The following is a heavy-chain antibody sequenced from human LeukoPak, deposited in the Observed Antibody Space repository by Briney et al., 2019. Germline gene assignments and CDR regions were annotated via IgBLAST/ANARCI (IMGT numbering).Heavy chain of an antibody. D-gene: IGHD3-16*01. Sequence: PGGPLRLSCAASVFTFSVYYMRWIRPAHGKGLEWVSYISSSRSFTNYADSVKCRFTISRDNAKNSLYLQMNSLRAENTGVYYCARDWGLQQWGQGTLVTVSS. CDR2: ISSSRSFT. J-gene: IGHJ1*01. CDR1: VFTFSVYY. V-gene: IGHV3-11*06. CDR3: ARDWGLQQ.